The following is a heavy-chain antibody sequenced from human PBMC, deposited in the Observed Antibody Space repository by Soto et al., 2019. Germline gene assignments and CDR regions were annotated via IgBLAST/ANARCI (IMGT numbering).Heavy chain of an antibody. CDR2: IWYDGSNK. Sequence: QVQLVESGGGVVQPGRSLRLSCAASGFTFSSYGMHWFRQAPGKGLEWVAVIWYDGSNKYYADSVKGRFTISRDNSKNTLYLQMNSLRAEDTAVYYCERERSVVTGYVGDAFDIWGQGTMVTVSS. CDR1: GFTFSSYG. J-gene: IGHJ3*02. V-gene: IGHV3-33*01. D-gene: IGHD5-12*01. CDR3: ERERSVVTGYVGDAFDI.